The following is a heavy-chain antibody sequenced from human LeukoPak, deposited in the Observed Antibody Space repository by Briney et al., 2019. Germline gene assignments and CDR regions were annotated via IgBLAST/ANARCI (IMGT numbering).Heavy chain of an antibody. CDR2: INWNGGST. CDR3: AKDRGGYSYGPHPFDY. D-gene: IGHD5-18*01. CDR1: GFTFDDYG. J-gene: IGHJ4*02. Sequence: GGSLRLSCAASGFTFDDYGMSWVRQAPGKGLEWVSGINWNGGSTYYADSVKGRFTISRDNSKNTLYLQMNSLRAEDTAVYYCAKDRGGYSYGPHPFDYWGQGTLVTVSS. V-gene: IGHV3-20*04.